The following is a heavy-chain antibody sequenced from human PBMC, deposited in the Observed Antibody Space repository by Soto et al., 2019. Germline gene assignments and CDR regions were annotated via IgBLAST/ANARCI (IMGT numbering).Heavy chain of an antibody. CDR3: ARVNSGYSSKQTWFDP. CDR1: GYTFTSYG. J-gene: IGHJ5*02. V-gene: IGHV1-18*04. Sequence: ASVKVSCKASGYTFTSYGISWVRQAPGQGLEWMGWISAYNGNTNYAQKLQGRVTMTTDTSTSTAYMELRSLRSDDTAVYYCARVNSGYSSKQTWFDPWGQGTLVTVSS. D-gene: IGHD6-13*01. CDR2: ISAYNGNT.